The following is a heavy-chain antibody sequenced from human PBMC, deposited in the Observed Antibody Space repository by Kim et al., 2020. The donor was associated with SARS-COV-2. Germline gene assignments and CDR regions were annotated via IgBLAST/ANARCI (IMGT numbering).Heavy chain of an antibody. D-gene: IGHD3-10*01. CDR2: ISWNSGSI. V-gene: IGHV3-9*01. CDR1: GFTFDDYA. CDR3: AKDTRPRAEGYYYGMDV. J-gene: IGHJ6*02. Sequence: GGSLRLSCAASGFTFDDYAMHWVRQAPGKGLEWVSGISWNSGSIGYADSVKGRFTISRDNAKNSLYLQMNSLRAEDTALYYCAKDTRPRAEGYYYGMDVWGQGTTVTVSS.